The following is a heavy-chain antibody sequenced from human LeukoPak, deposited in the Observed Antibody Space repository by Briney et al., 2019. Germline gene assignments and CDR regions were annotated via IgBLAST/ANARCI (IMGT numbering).Heavy chain of an antibody. CDR2: ISAYNGNT. D-gene: IGHD2-15*01. CDR1: AYTFTIYG. CDR3: ARDSGYCSGGSCYSETENFDY. V-gene: IGHV1-18*01. Sequence: ASVTVSCKASAYTFTIYGISWVRQAPGQGLEWMGWISAYNGNTNYAQKLQGRVTMTTDTSTSTAYMELRSLRSDDTAVYYCARDSGYCSGGSCYSETENFDYWGQGTLVTVSS. J-gene: IGHJ4*02.